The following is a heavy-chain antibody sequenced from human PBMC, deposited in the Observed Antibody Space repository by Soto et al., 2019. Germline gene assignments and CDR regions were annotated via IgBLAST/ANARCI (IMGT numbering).Heavy chain of an antibody. CDR2: IYYSGST. Sequence: SETLSLTCSVSGDPINSYYWSWIRQPPGKGLEWIGYIYYSGSTDYNPSFKNRVTISIDTSRTQFSLRLSSVTAADTAMYYCARGPYYSSNWFDPWGQGTLVTVS. D-gene: IGHD2-21*01. CDR3: ARGPYYSSNWFDP. CDR1: GDPINSYY. J-gene: IGHJ5*02. V-gene: IGHV4-59*01.